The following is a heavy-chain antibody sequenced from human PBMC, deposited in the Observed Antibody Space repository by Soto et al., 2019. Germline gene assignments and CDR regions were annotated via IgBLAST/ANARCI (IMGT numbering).Heavy chain of an antibody. CDR2: IYYSGST. Sequence: SETLSLTCTVSGGSISSYYWSWIRQPPGKGLEWIGYIYYSGSTNYNPSLKSRVTISVDTSKNQFSLKLSSVTAADTAVYYCVREMPVPIRGGYYYYSVLDAWGQGTTVTVSS. CDR3: VREMPVPIRGGYYYYSVLDA. V-gene: IGHV4-59*01. J-gene: IGHJ6*02. CDR1: GGSISSYY. D-gene: IGHD2-2*01.